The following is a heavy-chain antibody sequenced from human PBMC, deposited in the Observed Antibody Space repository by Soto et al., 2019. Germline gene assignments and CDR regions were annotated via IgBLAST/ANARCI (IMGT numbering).Heavy chain of an antibody. CDR2: ISAYNGNT. Sequence: QVQLVQSGAEVKKPGASVKVYCKASGYTFTSYGISWVRQAPGQGLEWMGWISAYNGNTNYAQKLQGRVTMTTDTSTSTAYMELRSLRSDDTAVYYCARDTYYYDSSGYYDMAYWGQGTLVTVSS. CDR1: GYTFTSYG. J-gene: IGHJ4*02. CDR3: ARDTYYYDSSGYYDMAY. V-gene: IGHV1-18*01. D-gene: IGHD3-22*01.